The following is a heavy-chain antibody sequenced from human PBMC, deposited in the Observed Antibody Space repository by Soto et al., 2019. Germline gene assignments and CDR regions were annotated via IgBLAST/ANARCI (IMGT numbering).Heavy chain of an antibody. CDR1: GFTFSDYY. V-gene: IGHV3-11*01. Sequence: GGSLRLSCAASGFTFSDYYMSWIRQAPGKGLEWVSYISSGGTTRYYAESVEGRFTIPRNNAKNSLYLQMNSLRAEDTAVYYCARAKGSYAFDIWGQGTMVTVS. J-gene: IGHJ3*02. CDR3: ARAKGSYAFDI. CDR2: ISSGGTTR. D-gene: IGHD3-10*01.